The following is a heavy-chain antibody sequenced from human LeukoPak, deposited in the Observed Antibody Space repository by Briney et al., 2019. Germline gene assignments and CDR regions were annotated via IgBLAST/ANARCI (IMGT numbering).Heavy chain of an antibody. CDR2: IYYSGST. V-gene: IGHV4-59*01. Sequence: SETLSLTCTVSGGSISSYYWSWIRQPPGKGLEWIGYIYYSGSTNYNPSLKSRVTISVDTSKNQFSLKLSSVTAADTAVYYCARGGYCSSTSCYRVNYFDYWGQGTLVTVSS. CDR3: ARGGYCSSTSCYRVNYFDY. J-gene: IGHJ4*02. D-gene: IGHD2-2*02. CDR1: GGSISSYY.